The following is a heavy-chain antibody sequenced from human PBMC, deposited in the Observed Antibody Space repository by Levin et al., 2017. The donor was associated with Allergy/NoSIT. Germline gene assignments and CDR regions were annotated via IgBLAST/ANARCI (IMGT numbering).Heavy chain of an antibody. D-gene: IGHD6-13*01. CDR2: IGASSGTT. CDR3: ARHLLAAGREYDY. CDR1: GFTFSNYP. J-gene: IGHJ4*02. V-gene: IGHV3-23*01. Sequence: PGGSLRLSCAASGFTFSNYPMSWVRQTPGKGLEWISAIGASSGTTYYADSVKGRFTISKDYSKNILYLQMITLRAEDTAVYYCARHLLAAGREYDYWGQGILVTVSS.